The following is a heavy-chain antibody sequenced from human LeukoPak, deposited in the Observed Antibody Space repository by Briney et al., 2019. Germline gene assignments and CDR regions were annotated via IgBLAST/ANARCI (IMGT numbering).Heavy chain of an antibody. V-gene: IGHV3-30*04. Sequence: PGGSLRLSCADSGFTFSNYAMHWVRQAPGKGLEWVAVISYDGSNKYYADSVKGRFTISRDNSKNTLYLQMNSLRAEDTAVYYCARDAYYYGSGSYYSANYYYYYMDVWGKGTTVTVSS. CDR1: GFTFSNYA. J-gene: IGHJ6*03. CDR3: ARDAYYYGSGSYYSANYYYYYMDV. D-gene: IGHD3-10*01. CDR2: ISYDGSNK.